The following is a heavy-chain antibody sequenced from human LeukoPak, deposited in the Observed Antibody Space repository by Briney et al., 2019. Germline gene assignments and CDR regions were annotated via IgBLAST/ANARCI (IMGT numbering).Heavy chain of an antibody. CDR3: ARVNWVPDY. J-gene: IGHJ4*02. CDR2: IHRSGST. CDR1: GYAIRSGYH. D-gene: IGHD1-1*01. Sequence: SETLSLTCTVSGYAIRSGYHWGWIRQPPGKGLELIAIIHRSGSTYHNPSLKSRVTMSVDTSKNQFSLILNSVTAADTAVYCCARVNWVPDYWGQGTLVTVSS. V-gene: IGHV4-38-2*02.